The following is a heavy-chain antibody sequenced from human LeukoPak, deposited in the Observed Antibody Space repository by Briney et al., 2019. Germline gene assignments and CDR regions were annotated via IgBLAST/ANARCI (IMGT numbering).Heavy chain of an antibody. CDR3: AIDTRGYCSSTSCYDHYFDY. J-gene: IGHJ4*02. D-gene: IGHD2-2*01. Sequence: GGSLRLSCAASGFTFSSYAMGWVRQAPGRRLEWVSAVSGSGSRTYYADSVKGRFTISRDNSKNTLYLQMNSLRAEDTAVYYCAIDTRGYCSSTSCYDHYFDYWGQGTLVTVSS. V-gene: IGHV3-23*01. CDR2: VSGSGSRT. CDR1: GFTFSSYA.